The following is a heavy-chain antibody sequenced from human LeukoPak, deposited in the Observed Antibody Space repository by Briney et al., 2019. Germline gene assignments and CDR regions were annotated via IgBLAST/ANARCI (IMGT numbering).Heavy chain of an antibody. CDR3: ARDNFSSSGQANWFDP. D-gene: IGHD6-19*01. CDR2: INPNSGGT. J-gene: IGHJ5*02. V-gene: IGHV1-2*02. Sequence: ASVKVSCKASGYTFTGYYIHWVRQAPGQGLEWMGWINPNSGGTNYAQKFQGRVTMTRDTSISTAYMELSRLRSDDTAVYYCARDNFSSSGQANWFDPWGQGTLVTVSS. CDR1: GYTFTGYY.